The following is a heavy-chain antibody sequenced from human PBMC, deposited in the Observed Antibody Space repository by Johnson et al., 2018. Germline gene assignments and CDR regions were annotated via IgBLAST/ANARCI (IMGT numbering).Heavy chain of an antibody. D-gene: IGHD3-22*01. CDR3: AKDILYYYDSSGYPQH. CDR1: GVTFSHYA. J-gene: IGHJ1*01. Sequence: VQLVQSGGGVVQXGRSLRLSCAASGVTFSHYAMSWVRQAPGKGLEWVSAIGGSGGSTYYADSVKGRFTISRDNSKNTLYLQMNSLRAEDTAVYYCAKDILYYYDSSGYPQHWGQGTLVTVSS. V-gene: IGHV3-23*04. CDR2: IGGSGGST.